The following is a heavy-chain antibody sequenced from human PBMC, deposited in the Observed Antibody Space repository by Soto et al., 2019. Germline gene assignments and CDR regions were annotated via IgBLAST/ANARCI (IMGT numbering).Heavy chain of an antibody. D-gene: IGHD6-19*01. CDR2: IWYDGSNK. CDR3: ARVDCSSGYTPCRAFDI. V-gene: IGHV3-33*01. CDR1: GFTFSSYG. Sequence: QVQLVESGGGVVQPGRSLRLSCAASGFTFSSYGMHWVRQAPGKGLEWVAVIWYDGSNKYYADSVKGRFTISRDNSKNTLYLQRNSLRAEDTAVYYCARVDCSSGYTPCRAFDIWGQGTMVTVSS. J-gene: IGHJ3*02.